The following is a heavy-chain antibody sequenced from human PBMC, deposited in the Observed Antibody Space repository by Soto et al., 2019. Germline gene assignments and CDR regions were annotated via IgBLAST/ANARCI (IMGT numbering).Heavy chain of an antibody. CDR2: INHSGST. CDR3: ARGGMTTGIDY. D-gene: IGHD4-17*01. V-gene: IGHV4-34*01. J-gene: IGHJ4*02. CDR1: GGSFSGYY. Sequence: SETLSLTCAVYGGSFSGYYWSWIRQPPGKGLEWIGEINHSGSTNYNPSLKSRVTISVDTSKNQFSLKLSSVTAADTAVYYCARGGMTTGIDYWGQGTLVTVSS.